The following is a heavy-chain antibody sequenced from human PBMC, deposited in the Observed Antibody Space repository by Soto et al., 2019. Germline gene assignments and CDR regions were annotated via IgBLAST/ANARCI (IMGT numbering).Heavy chain of an antibody. Sequence: SETLSLTCAVYGGSFSGYYWSWIRQPPGKGLEWIGEINHSGSTNYNPSLRSRVTISVDTSKNQFSLKLSSVTAADTAVYYCARGPPIRTKTSKNDYWGQGTLVTVSS. CDR1: GGSFSGYY. V-gene: IGHV4-34*01. D-gene: IGHD2-2*02. CDR3: ARGPPIRTKTSKNDY. CDR2: INHSGST. J-gene: IGHJ4*02.